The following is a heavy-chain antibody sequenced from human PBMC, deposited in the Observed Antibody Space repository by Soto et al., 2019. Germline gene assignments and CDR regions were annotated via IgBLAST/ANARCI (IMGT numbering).Heavy chain of an antibody. D-gene: IGHD3-3*01. J-gene: IGHJ6*02. CDR1: GFTFSSFG. Sequence: PGGSLRLSCAASGFTFSSFGMHWVRQAPGKGLEWVSLIWYDGSKKSYGDSVKGRFTISRDNSRNTVYLQMNSLRAADTAVYYCARGEYGYDFWSGYSYYYYGMDVWGQGTTVTVSS. V-gene: IGHV3-33*01. CDR2: IWYDGSKK. CDR3: ARGEYGYDFWSGYSYYYYGMDV.